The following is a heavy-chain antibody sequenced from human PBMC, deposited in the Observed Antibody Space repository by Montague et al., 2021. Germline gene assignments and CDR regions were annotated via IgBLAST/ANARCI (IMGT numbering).Heavy chain of an antibody. J-gene: IGHJ4*02. CDR3: ARRLGIRAPFDY. CDR1: GGSISEFY. D-gene: IGHD7-27*01. CDR2: IYDSGTT. Sequence: SETLSLTCTVTGGSISEFYWSWIRQSPEKGLEWIGYIYDSGTTNYNPSLKSRVTISADTSMNQFSLNLRSVTAADTAVHFRARRLGIRAPFDYWGQGTLVTVSS. V-gene: IGHV4-59*08.